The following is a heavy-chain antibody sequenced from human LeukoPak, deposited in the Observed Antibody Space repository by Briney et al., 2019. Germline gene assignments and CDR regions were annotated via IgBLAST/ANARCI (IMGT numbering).Heavy chain of an antibody. D-gene: IGHD4-11*01. CDR3: ARGSLYSNYVRY. V-gene: IGHV4-39*07. Sequence: SETLSLTCTVSGGSISSSSYYWGWIRQPPGKGLEWIGSIYYSGSTYYNPSLKSRVTISVDTSKNQFSLKLSSVTAADTAVYYCARGSLYSNYVRYWGQGTLVTVSS. CDR1: GGSISSSSYY. J-gene: IGHJ4*02. CDR2: IYYSGST.